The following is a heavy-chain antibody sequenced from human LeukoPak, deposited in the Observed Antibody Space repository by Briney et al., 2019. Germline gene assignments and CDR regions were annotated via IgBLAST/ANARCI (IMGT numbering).Heavy chain of an antibody. D-gene: IGHD6-13*01. CDR2: ISGSGGST. CDR3: AKDPHSSSWWDNWFDP. CDR1: GFTFDDYA. J-gene: IGHJ5*02. V-gene: IGHV3-23*01. Sequence: PGRSLRLSCAASGFTFDDYAMHWVRQAPGKGLEWVSAISGSGGSTYYADSVKGRFTISRDNSKNTLYLQMNSLRAEDTAVYYCAKDPHSSSWWDNWFDPWGQGTLVTVSS.